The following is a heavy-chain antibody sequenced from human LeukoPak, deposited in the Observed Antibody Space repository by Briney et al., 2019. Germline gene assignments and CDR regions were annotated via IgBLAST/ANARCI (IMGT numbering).Heavy chain of an antibody. CDR2: INAYNGNT. V-gene: IGHV1-18*01. CDR3: ARRSSAPPHYMDV. D-gene: IGHD2-2*01. CDR1: GYTFTSYC. J-gene: IGHJ6*03. Sequence: ASVKLSCKASGYTFTSYCMSWVRQAPGQGLEWIGWINAYNGNTNYAQKLQGRVTMTTDTSANTAYMELRSLRSDDTAVYYCARRSSAPPHYMDVWGKGTTVTVSS.